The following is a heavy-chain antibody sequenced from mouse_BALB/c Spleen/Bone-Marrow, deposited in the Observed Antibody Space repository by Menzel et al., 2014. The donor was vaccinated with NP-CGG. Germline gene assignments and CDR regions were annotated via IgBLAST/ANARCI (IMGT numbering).Heavy chain of an antibody. J-gene: IGHJ1*01. D-gene: IGHD4-1*01. CDR2: ISSGGSYT. CDR3: ASKTGTGYWYFDV. CDR1: GFTFSSYA. V-gene: IGHV5-9-4*01. Sequence: EVKVVESGGGLVKPGGSLKLSCAASGFTFSSYAMSWVRQSPEKRLEWVAEISSGGSYTYYPDTVTGRFTISRDNAKNTLYLETSSLRSEDTAMYYCASKTGTGYWYFDVWGAGTTVTVSS.